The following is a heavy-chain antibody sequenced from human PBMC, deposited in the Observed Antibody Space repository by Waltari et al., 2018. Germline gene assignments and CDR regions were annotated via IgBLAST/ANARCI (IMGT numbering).Heavy chain of an antibody. V-gene: IGHV1-69*13. CDR2: IIPIFGTA. Sequence: QVQLVQSGAEVKKPGSSVTVSCKASGGTFSSYAISWVLQAPGQGLEWMGGIIPIFGTANYAQKFQGRVTITADESTSTAYMELSSLRSEDTAVYYCARDMAEYSSSSILGYWGQGTLVTVSS. CDR3: ARDMAEYSSSSILGY. J-gene: IGHJ4*02. CDR1: GGTFSSYA. D-gene: IGHD6-6*01.